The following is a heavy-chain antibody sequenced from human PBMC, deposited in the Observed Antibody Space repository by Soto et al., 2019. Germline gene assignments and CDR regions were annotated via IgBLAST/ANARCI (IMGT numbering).Heavy chain of an antibody. Sequence: EVQLLESGGGLVQPGGSLRLSCAASGLTFGSYALGGAGRPPGRGREWVSVISGIGDSTYYADSVRGRFTISRDNSKNTLYLQMNSLRAEDTAVYYCAKDRDGAAAGPTKFYGMDVWGQGTTVTVSS. D-gene: IGHD6-13*01. CDR3: AKDRDGAAAGPTKFYGMDV. J-gene: IGHJ6*02. V-gene: IGHV3-23*01. CDR1: GLTFGSYA. CDR2: ISGIGDST.